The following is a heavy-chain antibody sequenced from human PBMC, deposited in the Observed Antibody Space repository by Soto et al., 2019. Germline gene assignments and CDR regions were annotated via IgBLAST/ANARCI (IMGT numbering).Heavy chain of an antibody. CDR1: GFTFSSYW. Sequence: GGSLRLSCAASGFTFSSYWMSWVRQAPGKGLEWVANIKQDGSEKYYVDSVKGRFTISRDNAKNSLYLQMNSLRAEDTAVYYCARDTSGYIWGSYSAGLLDYWGQGTLVTVSS. J-gene: IGHJ4*02. CDR3: ARDTSGYIWGSYSAGLLDY. CDR2: IKQDGSEK. D-gene: IGHD3-16*01. V-gene: IGHV3-7*01.